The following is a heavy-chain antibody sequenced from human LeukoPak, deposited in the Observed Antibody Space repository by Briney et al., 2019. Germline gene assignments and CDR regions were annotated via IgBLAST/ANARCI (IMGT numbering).Heavy chain of an antibody. D-gene: IGHD5-24*01. J-gene: IGHJ4*02. CDR1: GGSIDSYY. CDR2: ISYSGTT. Sequence: ASETLSLTCTVSGGSIDSYYWNWIRQPPEKGLEWIAYISYSGTTNYNPSLQSRVTISVDTSRNQFSLKLSSVTAADTAVYYCARVIDGYIDYWGQGTLVTVSS. V-gene: IGHV4-59*01. CDR3: ARVIDGYIDY.